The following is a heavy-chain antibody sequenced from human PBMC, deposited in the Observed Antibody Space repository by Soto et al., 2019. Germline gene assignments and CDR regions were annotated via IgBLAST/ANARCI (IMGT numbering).Heavy chain of an antibody. CDR3: AKVSGSGYPPDAFDI. Sequence: PGKGLEWVSAISGSGGSTYYADSVKGRFTISRDNSKNTLYLQMNSLRAEDTAVYYCAKVSGSGYPPDAFDIWGQGTMVTVSS. D-gene: IGHD3-3*01. V-gene: IGHV3-23*01. J-gene: IGHJ3*02. CDR2: ISGSGGST.